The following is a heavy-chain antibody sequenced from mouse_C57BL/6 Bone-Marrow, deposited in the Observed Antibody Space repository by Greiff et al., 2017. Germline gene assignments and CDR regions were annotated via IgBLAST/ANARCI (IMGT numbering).Heavy chain of an antibody. V-gene: IGHV1-19*01. CDR2: INPYNGGT. D-gene: IGHD1-1*01. J-gene: IGHJ3*01. Sequence: VQLQQSGPVLVKPGASVKMSCKASGYTFTDYYMNWVKQSHGKSLEWIGVINPYNGGTSYNQKFKGKATLTVDKSSSTAYMELNSLTSEDSAVYYCARGGSSLAWCAYWGQGTLVTVSA. CDR3: ARGGSSLAWCAY. CDR1: GYTFTDYY.